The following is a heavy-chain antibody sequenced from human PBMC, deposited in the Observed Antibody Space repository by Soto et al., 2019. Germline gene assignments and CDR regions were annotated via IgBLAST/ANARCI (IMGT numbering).Heavy chain of an antibody. D-gene: IGHD2-2*01. J-gene: IGHJ5*02. CDR1: GYTFTSYG. CDR3: AREMILAPAAIHWFDP. Sequence: ASVKVSCKASGYTFTSYGISWVRQAPGQGLEWMGWISAYNGNTNYAQKLQGRVTMTTDTSTSTAYMELRSLRSDDTAVYYCAREMILAPAAIHWFDPWGQGTLVTVSS. CDR2: ISAYNGNT. V-gene: IGHV1-18*01.